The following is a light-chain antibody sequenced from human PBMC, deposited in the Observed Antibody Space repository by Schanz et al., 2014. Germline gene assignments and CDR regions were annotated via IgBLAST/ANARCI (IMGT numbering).Light chain of an antibody. CDR3: SSYAGNNKLL. J-gene: IGLJ2*01. V-gene: IGLV2-14*01. Sequence: QSALTQPASVSGSPGQSITISCTGTSSDVGGYNYVSWYQQHPGKAPKLMIYDVSNRPSGVSNRFSGSKSGNTASLTISGLQAEDEADYYCSSYAGNNKLLFGGGIKVTVL. CDR2: DVS. CDR1: SSDVGGYNY.